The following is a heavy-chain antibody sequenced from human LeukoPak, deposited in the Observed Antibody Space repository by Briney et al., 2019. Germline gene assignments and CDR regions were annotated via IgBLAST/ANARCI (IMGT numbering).Heavy chain of an antibody. V-gene: IGHV3-23*01. CDR1: GFTFSSYA. D-gene: IGHD6-19*01. CDR3: AKDGQWLVEERVFDY. CDR2: ISGSGGST. Sequence: GGSLRLSCAASGFTFSSYAMSWDRQAPGKGLEWVSAISGSGGSTYYADSVKGRFTISRDNSKNTLYLQMNSLRAEDTAVYYCAKDGQWLVEERVFDYWGQGTLVTVSS. J-gene: IGHJ4*02.